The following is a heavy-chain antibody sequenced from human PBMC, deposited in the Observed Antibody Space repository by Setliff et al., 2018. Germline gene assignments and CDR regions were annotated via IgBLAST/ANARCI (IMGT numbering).Heavy chain of an antibody. CDR2: IYHSGST. CDR3: AREGLTIFGVVIRRNYFDY. Sequence: TLSLTCAVSGGSISSSNWWSWVRQPPGKGLEWIGEIYHSGSTNYNPSLKSRVTISVDKSKNQFSLKLSSVTAADTAVYYCAREGLTIFGVVIRRNYFDYWGQGTLVTVSS. V-gene: IGHV4-4*02. CDR1: GGSISSSNW. J-gene: IGHJ4*02. D-gene: IGHD3-3*01.